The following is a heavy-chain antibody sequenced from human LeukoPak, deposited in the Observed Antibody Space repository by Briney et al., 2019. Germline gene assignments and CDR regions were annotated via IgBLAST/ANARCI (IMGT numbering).Heavy chain of an antibody. D-gene: IGHD3-9*01. CDR2: IYYSGRT. J-gene: IGHJ6*03. V-gene: IGHV4-30-4*08. CDR3: ARYYDTLSYMDV. Sequence: PSETLSLTCTVSGGSIISGDYYWTWIRQPPGKGLEWIGYIYYSGRTYYNPSLKSRLAISVYTSKNQFSLNLTSVTAADTAICFCARYYDTLSYMDVWGKGTTVTVSS. CDR1: GGSIISGDYY.